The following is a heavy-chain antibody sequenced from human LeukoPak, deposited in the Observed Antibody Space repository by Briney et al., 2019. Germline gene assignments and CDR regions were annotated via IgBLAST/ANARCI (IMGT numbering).Heavy chain of an antibody. CDR2: ISYDGSNK. D-gene: IGHD2-21*02. CDR1: GFTFSSYA. J-gene: IGHJ4*02. Sequence: GGSLRLSCAASGFTFSSYAMHWVRQAPGKGLEWVAVISYDGSNKYYADSVKGRFTISRDNSKNTLYLQMNSLRAEDTAVYYCARDGWGYCGGDCYSPDYWGQGTLVTVSS. V-gene: IGHV3-30-3*01. CDR3: ARDGWGYCGGDCYSPDY.